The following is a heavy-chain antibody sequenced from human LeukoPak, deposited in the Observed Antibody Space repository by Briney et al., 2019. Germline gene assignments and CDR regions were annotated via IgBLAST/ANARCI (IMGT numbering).Heavy chain of an antibody. CDR2: IFYNGIT. Sequence: SETLSLTCTVSGGSISTYYWSWIRQPPGKGLEWIGYIFYNGITKYNPSLKTRVTMSVDTSENEFSLRLTSVTAADTAVYYCARHPSAMTRFDPWGQGTLVTVSS. D-gene: IGHD2-2*01. CDR3: ARHPSAMTRFDP. V-gene: IGHV4-59*08. CDR1: GGSISTYY. J-gene: IGHJ5*02.